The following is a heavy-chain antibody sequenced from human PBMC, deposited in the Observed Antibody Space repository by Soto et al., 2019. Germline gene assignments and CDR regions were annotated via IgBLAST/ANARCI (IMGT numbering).Heavy chain of an antibody. CDR1: GYTFTNYY. V-gene: IGHV1-46*01. Sequence: QVQLVQSGAEVKKPGASVKASCKASGYTFTNYYMHCVRQTPGQGLEWMGIINPSGGSTSYAQKFQGRVTMTNDSSTSTVDMELSCLRSEDTAIYYCAREGLARITMVLGVTFDPRGKGTLFTVSS. CDR3: AREGLARITMVLGVTFDP. J-gene: IGHJ4*02. D-gene: IGHD3-10*01. CDR2: INPSGGST.